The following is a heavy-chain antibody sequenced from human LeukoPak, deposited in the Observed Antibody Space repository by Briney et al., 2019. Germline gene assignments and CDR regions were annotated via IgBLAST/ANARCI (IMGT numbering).Heavy chain of an antibody. D-gene: IGHD6-19*01. Sequence: SQTLSLTCAISGDSVCSNSAAWNWIRQSPSRGLECLGRTYYRSKWYNDYAVSVKSRITINPDTSKNQFSLQLNSVTPEDTAVYYCAREGYGVAVAGILYYWGQGTLVTVSS. V-gene: IGHV6-1*01. J-gene: IGHJ4*02. CDR3: AREGYGVAVAGILYY. CDR2: TYYRSKWYN. CDR1: GDSVCSNSAA.